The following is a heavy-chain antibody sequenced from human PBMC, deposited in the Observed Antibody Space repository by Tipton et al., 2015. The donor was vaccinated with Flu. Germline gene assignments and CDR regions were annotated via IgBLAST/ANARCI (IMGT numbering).Heavy chain of an antibody. Sequence: GSLRLSCAASGFTFSSYGMHWVRQAPGKGLEWVAFIEYDGSDKNYADSVKGRFTISRDKSKNTLYLQMSSLRAEDTAVYYCARDWGMSYWGQGTLVTVSS. CDR1: GFTFSSYG. D-gene: IGHD3-16*01. J-gene: IGHJ4*02. CDR3: ARDWGMSY. CDR2: IEYDGSDK. V-gene: IGHV3-30*02.